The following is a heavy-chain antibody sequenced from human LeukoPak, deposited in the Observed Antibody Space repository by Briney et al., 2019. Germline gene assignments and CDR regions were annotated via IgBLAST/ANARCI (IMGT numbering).Heavy chain of an antibody. Sequence: PGGSLRLSCAASTFTVIDHYMSWVRQAPGRGLEWVAAIYHGGSTYYADSVKGRFTISRDKSKNTLYLQMNTLGAEETAVYYCARGAGVSHYYYYAMDIWGQGTTVTVSS. CDR2: IYHGGST. V-gene: IGHV3-66*02. J-gene: IGHJ6*02. CDR1: TFTVIDHY. D-gene: IGHD2-21*01. CDR3: ARGAGVSHYYYYAMDI.